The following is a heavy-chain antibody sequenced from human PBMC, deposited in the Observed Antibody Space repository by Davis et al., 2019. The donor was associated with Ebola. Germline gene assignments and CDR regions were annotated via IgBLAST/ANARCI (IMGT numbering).Heavy chain of an antibody. V-gene: IGHV4-30-2*01. CDR2: IYHSGST. D-gene: IGHD3-3*01. J-gene: IGHJ6*02. CDR3: ARISYYYYGMDV. Sequence: SETLSLTCAVSGGSISSGDYSWSWIRQPPGKGLEWIGYIYHSGSTYYNPSLKSRVTISVDTSKNQFSLKLSSVTAADTAVYYCARISYYYYGMDVWGQGTTVTVSS. CDR1: GGSISSGDYS.